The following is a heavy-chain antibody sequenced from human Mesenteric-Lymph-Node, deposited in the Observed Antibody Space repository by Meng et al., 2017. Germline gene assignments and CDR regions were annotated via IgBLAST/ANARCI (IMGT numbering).Heavy chain of an antibody. V-gene: IGHV3-20*04. J-gene: IGHJ4*02. Sequence: GESLKISCAASGFTFDDYGMSWVRQAPGKGLEWVSGINWNGGSTGYADSMKGRFTISRDNAKNSLYLQMNSLRAEDTALYYCAKDFGDPMGYWGQGTLVTVSS. CDR3: AKDFGDPMGY. CDR2: INWNGGST. D-gene: IGHD3-10*01. CDR1: GFTFDDYG.